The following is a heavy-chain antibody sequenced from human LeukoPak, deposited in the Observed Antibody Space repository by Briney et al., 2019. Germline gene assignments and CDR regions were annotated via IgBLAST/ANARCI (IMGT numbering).Heavy chain of an antibody. Sequence: PSETLSLTCTVSGGSISSYYWSWIRQPPGKGLEWIGYIYYSGSTNYNPSLKSRVTISVDTSKNQFSLKLSSVTAADTAVYYCATGGNWNYYYFDYWGQGTLVTVSS. D-gene: IGHD1-7*01. V-gene: IGHV4-59*01. CDR1: GGSISSYY. CDR2: IYYSGST. CDR3: ATGGNWNYYYFDY. J-gene: IGHJ4*02.